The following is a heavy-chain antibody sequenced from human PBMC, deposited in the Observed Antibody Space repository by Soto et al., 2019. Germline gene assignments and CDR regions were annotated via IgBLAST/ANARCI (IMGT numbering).Heavy chain of an antibody. CDR3: AHSVLRTVCGVVTTTAIYFDF. Sequence: QITLNESGPTQVKPRQTLTLTCTFSGFSLTTSGVGVGWIRQSPGKAPEWLALIYWDDDKRYRPSLKSRLTITKDTSKSQVVLTMADVDPADTSIYYCAHSVLRTVCGVVTTTAIYFDFWGQGTPVAVSS. CDR1: GFSLTTSGVG. CDR2: IYWDDDK. D-gene: IGHD3-3*01. V-gene: IGHV2-5*02. J-gene: IGHJ4*02.